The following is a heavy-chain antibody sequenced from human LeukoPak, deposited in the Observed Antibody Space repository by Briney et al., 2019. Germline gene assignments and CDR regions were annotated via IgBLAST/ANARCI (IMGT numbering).Heavy chain of an antibody. CDR2: INHSGST. V-gene: IGHV4-34*01. CDR1: PPPLSGHY. J-gene: IGHJ4*02. D-gene: IGHD3-10*01. Sequence: SPTCAPHPPPLSGHYRSWVRQPPGKGVEWIGEINHSGSTNYNPSLKSRVTISVDTSKNQFSLKLSSVTAADTAVYYCAREMGSTDYWGQGTLVTVS. CDR3: AREMGSTDY.